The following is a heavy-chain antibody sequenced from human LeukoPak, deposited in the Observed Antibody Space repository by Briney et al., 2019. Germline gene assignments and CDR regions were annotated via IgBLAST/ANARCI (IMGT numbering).Heavy chain of an antibody. CDR1: GGSISSYY. CDR2: IYYSWST. D-gene: IGHD3-9*01. Sequence: SETLSLTCTVSGGSISSYYWSWIRQPPGKGLEWIGYIYYSWSTNYNPSLKSRVTISVDTSKNQFSLKLSSVTAADTAVYYCASAYYDILTGYPDAFDIWGQGTMVTVSS. V-gene: IGHV4-59*08. CDR3: ASAYYDILTGYPDAFDI. J-gene: IGHJ3*02.